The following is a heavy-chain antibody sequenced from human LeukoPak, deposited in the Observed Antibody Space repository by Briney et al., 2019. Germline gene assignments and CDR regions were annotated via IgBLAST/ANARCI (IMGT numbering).Heavy chain of an antibody. D-gene: IGHD3-3*01. J-gene: IGHJ5*02. CDR1: GGSISSYY. CDR3: ARVGMINDLWSGHDP. V-gene: IGHV4-59*01. CDR2: IYYSGTT. Sequence: SETLSLTCTVSGGSISSYYWSWIRQPPGKGLEWIGYIYYSGTTNYNPSLKSRVTISVDTSKNQFSLKLSSVTAADTAVYYCARVGMINDLWSGHDPWGQETLVTVSS.